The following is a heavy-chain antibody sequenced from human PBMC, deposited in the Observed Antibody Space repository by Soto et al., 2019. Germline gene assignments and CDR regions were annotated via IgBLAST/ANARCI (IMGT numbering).Heavy chain of an antibody. CDR1: GGSISIGAYY. Sequence: QVQLQESGPGLVKPSQTLSLTCTVSGGSISIGAYYCSWVRQLPGKGLQWIGYIYFSGSTYYNPSLRSRVTKSVDTSKNHFSLGLTAVTAADTAVSYCARGELWLDLDYWGQGTLVTVSS. CDR3: ARGELWLDLDY. J-gene: IGHJ4*02. CDR2: IYFSGST. V-gene: IGHV4-31*03. D-gene: IGHD6-19*01.